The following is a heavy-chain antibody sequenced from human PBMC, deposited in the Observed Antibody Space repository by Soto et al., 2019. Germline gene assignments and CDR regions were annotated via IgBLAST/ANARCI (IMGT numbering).Heavy chain of an antibody. CDR1: GFSLSTSGVG. CDR3: AHVLVVVANYGMDV. CDR2: IYWDDDK. D-gene: IGHD2-15*01. Sequence: QITLKESGPTLVKPTQTLTLTCTFSGFSLSTSGVGVGWIRQPPGKALEWLALIYWDDDKRYSPSLTSRLTITKDTSKNPVVLTMTIMDPVDTATYYCAHVLVVVANYGMDVWGQGTTVTVSS. J-gene: IGHJ6*02. V-gene: IGHV2-5*02.